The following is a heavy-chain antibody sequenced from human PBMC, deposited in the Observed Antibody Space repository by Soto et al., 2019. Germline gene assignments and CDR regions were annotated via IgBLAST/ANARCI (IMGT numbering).Heavy chain of an antibody. J-gene: IGHJ3*02. CDR1: GFTYSSHG. CDR3: ARDGQYRTDGFDI. CDR2: LSRGGGST. D-gene: IGHD5-12*01. Sequence: GGSLRLSCAASGFTYSSHGMSWVRQAPGKGLEWIAGLSRGGGSTYYADSVKGRFTISRDNSKNTLDLIMNSLRVEDTALYYCARDGQYRTDGFDIWGQGTMVTVSS. V-gene: IGHV3-23*01.